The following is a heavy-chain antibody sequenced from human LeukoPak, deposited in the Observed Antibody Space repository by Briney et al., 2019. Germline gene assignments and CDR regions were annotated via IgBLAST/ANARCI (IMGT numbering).Heavy chain of an antibody. CDR2: INHSGST. J-gene: IGHJ4*02. D-gene: IGHD3-3*01. Sequence: SETLSLTCAVHGGSFSGYYWSWIRQPPGKGLEWIGEINHSGSTNYNPSLKSRVTISVDRSKNQFSLKLSSVTAADTAVYYCARAPGYYDFWSGSPSPYYFDYWGQGTLVTVSS. CDR3: ARAPGYYDFWSGSPSPYYFDY. V-gene: IGHV4-34*01. CDR1: GGSFSGYY.